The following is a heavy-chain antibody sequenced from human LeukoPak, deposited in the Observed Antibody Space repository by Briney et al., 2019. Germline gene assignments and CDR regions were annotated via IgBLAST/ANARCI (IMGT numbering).Heavy chain of an antibody. Sequence: SETLSLTCTVSGGSISSGGYYWSWIRQHPGKGLEWIGYIYYSGSTYYNPSLKSRVTISVDTSKNQFSLKLSSVTAADTAVYYCARGRYDSSGYYSPYYYYYGMDVWGQGTTVTVSS. CDR3: ARGRYDSSGYYSPYYYYYGMDV. J-gene: IGHJ6*02. CDR1: GGSISSGGYY. V-gene: IGHV4-31*03. D-gene: IGHD3-22*01. CDR2: IYYSGST.